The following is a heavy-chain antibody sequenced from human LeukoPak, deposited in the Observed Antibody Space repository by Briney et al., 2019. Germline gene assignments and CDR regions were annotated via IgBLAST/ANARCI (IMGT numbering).Heavy chain of an antibody. CDR1: GFTVSSNY. J-gene: IGHJ4*02. V-gene: IGHV3-66*01. CDR2: IYSGGST. Sequence: GGSLRLSCAASGFTVSSNYMSWVRQAPGKGLEWVSVIYSGGSTYYADSVKGRFTISRDNSKNTLYLQMNSLRAEDTAVYYCAREGFRNDSSGYYYFDYWGQGTLVTVSS. D-gene: IGHD3-22*01. CDR3: AREGFRNDSSGYYYFDY.